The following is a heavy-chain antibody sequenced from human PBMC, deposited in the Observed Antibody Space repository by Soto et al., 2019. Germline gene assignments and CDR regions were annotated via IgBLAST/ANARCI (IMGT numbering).Heavy chain of an antibody. V-gene: IGHV5-10-1*01. CDR3: ARQGTGYYPWAFDI. D-gene: IGHD3-9*01. Sequence: PGEYLKISCTGSVYSFTSYCISWVRQMPGKGLEWMWRIDPSDSYTNYSPSFQGHVTISADKYISTAYLQWSSLKASDTAMYYCARQGTGYYPWAFDIWGQGTMVTVSS. CDR2: IDPSDSYT. J-gene: IGHJ3*02. CDR1: VYSFTSYC.